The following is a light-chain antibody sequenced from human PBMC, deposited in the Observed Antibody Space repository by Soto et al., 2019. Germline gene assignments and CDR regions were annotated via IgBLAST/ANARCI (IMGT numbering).Light chain of an antibody. Sequence: DIQMTQSPSTLSASVGDRVTITCRASQSISSWLAWYQQKPGKAPKLLIYKASSLESGVPSRISGGGSGTEFTLTISSLQPDDFATYYCQQFSSYFPTFGQGTKVEFK. CDR3: QQFSSYFPT. V-gene: IGKV1-5*03. CDR1: QSISSW. CDR2: KAS. J-gene: IGKJ1*01.